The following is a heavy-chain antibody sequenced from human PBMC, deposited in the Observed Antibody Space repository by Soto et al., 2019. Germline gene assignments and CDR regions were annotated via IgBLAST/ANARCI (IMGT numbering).Heavy chain of an antibody. J-gene: IGHJ3*02. CDR2: IYSGGNT. D-gene: IGHD2-21*01. Sequence: GGSLRLSCAVSGFTVSSNYMNWVRQAPGKGLEWVSFIYSGGNTYYADSVKGRFTISRDNSKNMLYLQMISLRVEDTAVYYCAGEVLVRGFAFDIWGQGTMVTVSS. CDR1: GFTVSSNY. CDR3: AGEVLVRGFAFDI. V-gene: IGHV3-66*01.